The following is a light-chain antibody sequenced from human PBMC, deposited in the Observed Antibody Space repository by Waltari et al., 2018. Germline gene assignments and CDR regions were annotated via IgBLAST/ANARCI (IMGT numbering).Light chain of an antibody. J-gene: IGLJ3*02. V-gene: IGLV2-8*01. CDR3: SSYAGSNTWV. CDR1: SSDVGGYHY. CDR2: EVS. Sequence: QSALTQPPSESGSPGQSVTISCTGTSSDVGGYHYVSWYQHHPGKAPKFMIYEVSKRPSGVPDRFSGSKSGNTASLTVSGLQAEDEADYYCSSYAGSNTWVFGGGTKLTVL.